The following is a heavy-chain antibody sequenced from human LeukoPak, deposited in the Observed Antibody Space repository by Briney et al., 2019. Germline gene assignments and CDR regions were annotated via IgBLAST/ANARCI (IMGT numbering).Heavy chain of an antibody. CDR1: GFTFSSYW. Sequence: GGSLRLSCAASGFTFSSYWMHWVRQAPGKGLVWVSRINSDGSSTSYADSVKGRFTISRDNAKNTLYLQMNSLRAEDTAVYYCARDRPYCSSTSCYRHIDYWGQGTLVTVSS. V-gene: IGHV3-74*01. CDR3: ARDRPYCSSTSCYRHIDY. CDR2: INSDGSST. D-gene: IGHD2-2*01. J-gene: IGHJ4*02.